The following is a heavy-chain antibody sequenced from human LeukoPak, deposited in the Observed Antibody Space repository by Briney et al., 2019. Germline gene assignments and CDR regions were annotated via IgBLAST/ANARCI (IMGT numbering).Heavy chain of an antibody. CDR2: TYYRSKWYN. CDR1: GDSVSSNSAA. Sequence: SQTLSLTCAISGDSVSSNSAAWNWIRQSPSRGLEWLGRTYYRSKWYNDYAVSVKSRITINPDTSKNQFSLQLNSVTPEDTAVYYCARDTSSYYDFWSGHIYYYYYYMDVWGKGTTVTVSS. CDR3: ARDTSSYYDFWSGHIYYYYYYMDV. D-gene: IGHD3-3*01. J-gene: IGHJ6*03. V-gene: IGHV6-1*01.